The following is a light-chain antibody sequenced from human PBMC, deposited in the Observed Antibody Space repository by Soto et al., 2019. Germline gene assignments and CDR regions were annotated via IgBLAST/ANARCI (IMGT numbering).Light chain of an antibody. Sequence: EIVLTQSPGTLSLSPGERATLSCSASQSINSGYLAWYQQKPGQAPRLLIYGASSRATGIPDRFSGSGSGTDFTLTISRLEPEDFAVYYCQQFGSSPGFTFGPGTKVDIK. CDR3: QQFGSSPGFT. CDR1: QSINSGY. V-gene: IGKV3-20*01. CDR2: GAS. J-gene: IGKJ3*01.